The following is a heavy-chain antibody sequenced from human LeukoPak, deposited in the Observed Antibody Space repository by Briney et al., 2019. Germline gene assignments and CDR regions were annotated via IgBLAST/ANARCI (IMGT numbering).Heavy chain of an antibody. D-gene: IGHD2-2*01. J-gene: IGHJ4*02. CDR2: IIPIFGTA. V-gene: IGHV1-69*13. Sequence: SVKVSCKASGGTFSSYAISGVRQAPGRGLEWMGGIIPIFGTANSAQKIQGRVTITADESTSTAYMEMSSLRYEDTAVYYCARAYCSSTSCYSRKYYFDYWGQGTLVTVSS. CDR1: GGTFSSYA. CDR3: ARAYCSSTSCYSRKYYFDY.